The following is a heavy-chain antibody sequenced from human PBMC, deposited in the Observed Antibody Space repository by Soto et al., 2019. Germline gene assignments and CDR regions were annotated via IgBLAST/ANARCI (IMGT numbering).Heavy chain of an antibody. J-gene: IGHJ4*02. CDR1: GGSMKNYY. CDR2: IYYSGNA. D-gene: IGHD4-4*01. V-gene: IGHV4-59*01. CDR3: ARNSYSLSY. Sequence: PSETLYLTCTVSGGSMKNYYWSWIRQPPGRGLEWIGYIYYSGNAKYNPSLNDRVAISVDTSKNQFSLKLNSVTAADTAVYYCARNSYSLSYWGQGTLVTVSS.